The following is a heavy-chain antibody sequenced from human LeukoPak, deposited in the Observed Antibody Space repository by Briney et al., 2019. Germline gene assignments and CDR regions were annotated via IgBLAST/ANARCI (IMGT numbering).Heavy chain of an antibody. CDR3: ARSVLRFLEWPNAFDI. CDR2: IYYSGST. Sequence: SETLSLTCTVSGGSISNYYWSWIRQPPGKGLEWIGYIYYSGSTNYNPSLKSRVTISVDTSKNQFSLKLSSVTAADTAVYYCARSVLRFLEWPNAFDIWGQGTMVTVSS. J-gene: IGHJ3*02. D-gene: IGHD3-3*01. V-gene: IGHV4-59*01. CDR1: GGSISNYY.